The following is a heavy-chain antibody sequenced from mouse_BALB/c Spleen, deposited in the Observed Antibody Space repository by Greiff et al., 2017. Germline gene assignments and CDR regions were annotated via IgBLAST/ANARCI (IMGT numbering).Heavy chain of an antibody. D-gene: IGHD1-1*01. CDR3: ARGGYYYGSSSWFAY. CDR2: IYPGDGDT. J-gene: IGHJ3*01. CDR1: GYAFSSYW. Sequence: VQVVESGAELVRPGSSVKISCKASGYAFSSYWMNWVKQRPGQGLEWIGQIYPGDGDTNYNGKFKGKATLTADKSSSTAYMQLSSLTSEDSAVYFCARGGYYYGSSSWFAYWGQGTLVTVSA. V-gene: IGHV1-80*01.